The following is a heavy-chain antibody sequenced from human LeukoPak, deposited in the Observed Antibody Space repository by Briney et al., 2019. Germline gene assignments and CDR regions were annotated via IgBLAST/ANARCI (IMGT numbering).Heavy chain of an antibody. CDR1: GFTFSSYW. D-gene: IGHD1-26*01. J-gene: IGHJ4*02. CDR3: VRDLNSESYSRPFDY. Sequence: PGGSLRLSCAASGFTFSSYWMSWVRQAPGKGLEWVANIKQDGSEKYYVDSVKGRFTISRDNAKNSLYLQMYSLTAEDTAVYYCVRDLNSESYSRPFDYWGQGTLVTVSS. CDR2: IKQDGSEK. V-gene: IGHV3-7*01.